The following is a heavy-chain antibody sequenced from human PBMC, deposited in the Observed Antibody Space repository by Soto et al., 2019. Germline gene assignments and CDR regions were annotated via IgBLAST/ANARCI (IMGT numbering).Heavy chain of an antibody. CDR2: IYYSGST. Sequence: TSETLSLTCIVSDGSISNHYLSWIRQPPGKGLEWIGYIYYSGSTNYNPSLKSRVTISVDTSKNQFSLKLNSVTAAGTAVYYCARRSTTNYFDYWGQGALVTSPQ. CDR1: DGSISNHY. CDR3: ARRSTTNYFDY. J-gene: IGHJ4*02. V-gene: IGHV4-59*11. D-gene: IGHD2-2*01.